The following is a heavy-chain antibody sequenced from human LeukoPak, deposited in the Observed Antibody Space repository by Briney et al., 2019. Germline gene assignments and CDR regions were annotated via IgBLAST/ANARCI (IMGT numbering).Heavy chain of an antibody. CDR3: ANQAYSQFDY. CDR1: GSAFSSYW. J-gene: IGHJ4*02. V-gene: IGHV3-7*01. CDR2: ISPDGSAE. D-gene: IGHD4-11*01. Sequence: HPGGSLRLSCVASGSAFSSYWMSWVRQAPGKGLELVANISPDGSAEDYVDSVRGRFAISRDNAKRSLYLQMNSLSPEDTAVYYCANQAYSQFDYWGQGTLVSVSS.